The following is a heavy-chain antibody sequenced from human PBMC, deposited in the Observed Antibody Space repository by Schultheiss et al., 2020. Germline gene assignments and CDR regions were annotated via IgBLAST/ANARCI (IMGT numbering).Heavy chain of an antibody. D-gene: IGHD2-15*01. CDR3: ARDWGVARHYGMDV. CDR2: ISYDGSNK. J-gene: IGHJ6*02. Sequence: GSLRLCCAASGFTFSSYAMHWVRQAPGKGLEWVAVISYDGSNKYYADSVKGRFTISRDNSKNTLYLQMNSLRAEDTAVYYCARDWGVARHYGMDVWGQGTTVTVSS. V-gene: IGHV3-30-3*01. CDR1: GFTFSSYA.